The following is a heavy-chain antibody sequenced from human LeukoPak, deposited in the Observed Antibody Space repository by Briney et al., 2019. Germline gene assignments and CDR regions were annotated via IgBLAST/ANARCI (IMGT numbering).Heavy chain of an antibody. V-gene: IGHV3-23*01. Sequence: AGGSLRLSCAASGFTFSSYGMSWVRQAPGKGLEWVSAISGSGGSTYYADSVKGRFTISRDNSKNTLYLQMNSLRAEDTAVYYCAKVWYYDSSGYGLDYYYYMDVWGKGTTVTISS. J-gene: IGHJ6*03. CDR2: ISGSGGST. CDR1: GFTFSSYG. CDR3: AKVWYYDSSGYGLDYYYYMDV. D-gene: IGHD3-22*01.